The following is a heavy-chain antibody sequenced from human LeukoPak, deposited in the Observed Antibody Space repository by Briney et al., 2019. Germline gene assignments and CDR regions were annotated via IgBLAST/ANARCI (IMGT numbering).Heavy chain of an antibody. CDR1: GGSISGFF. CDR2: IYYSGST. J-gene: IGHJ6*02. V-gene: IGHV4-59*12. CDR3: ARVETGTGGMDV. D-gene: IGHD1-1*01. Sequence: PSETLSLTCTVSGGSISGFFWSWIRQPPGKGLEWIGSIYYSGSTYYNPSLKSRVTISVDTSKNQFSLKLSSVTAADTAVYYCARVETGTGGMDVWGQGTTVTVSS.